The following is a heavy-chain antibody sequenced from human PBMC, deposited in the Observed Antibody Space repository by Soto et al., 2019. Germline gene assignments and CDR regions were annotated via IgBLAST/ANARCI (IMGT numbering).Heavy chain of an antibody. D-gene: IGHD5-12*01. V-gene: IGHV4-34*01. CDR2: INHSGST. CDR3: ARDLANIVATIQYYYYGMDV. J-gene: IGHJ6*02. CDR1: GGSLSGYY. Sequence: QVQLQQWGAGLLKPSETLSLTCGVYGGSLSGYYWNWIRQLPGKGLEWIGEINHSGSTNYNPSLKSRVTISVDTSKNQVSLKLSSVTAADTAVYYCARDLANIVATIQYYYYGMDVWGQGTTVTVSS.